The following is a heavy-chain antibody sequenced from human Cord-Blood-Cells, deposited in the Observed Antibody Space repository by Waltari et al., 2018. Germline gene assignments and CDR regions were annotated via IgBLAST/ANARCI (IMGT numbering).Heavy chain of an antibody. J-gene: IGHJ3*02. CDR1: GFTFSSYD. Sequence: EVQLVESGGGLVQPGGSLRLSCAASGFTFSSYDMHWVRQATGKGLEWVSAIGTAGDTYYPGSVKGRFTISRENAKNSLYLQMNSLRAGDTAVYYCARGQGGSGITQAFDIWGQGTMVTVSS. CDR2: IGTAGDT. CDR3: ARGQGGSGITQAFDI. V-gene: IGHV3-13*01. D-gene: IGHD1-7*01.